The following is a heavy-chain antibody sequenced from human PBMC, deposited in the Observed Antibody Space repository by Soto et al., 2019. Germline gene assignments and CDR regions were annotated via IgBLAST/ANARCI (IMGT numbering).Heavy chain of an antibody. CDR3: ARGTAILRGVRLGVFDY. CDR1: GYTFTGYY. Sequence: ASVKVSCKASGYTFTGYYMHWVRQAPGQGHEWMGWINPNSGGTNYAQKFQGRVTMTRDTSISTAYMELSRLRSDDTAVYYCARGTAILRGVRLGVFDYWGQGTLVTVSS. CDR2: INPNSGGT. D-gene: IGHD3-10*01. J-gene: IGHJ4*02. V-gene: IGHV1-2*02.